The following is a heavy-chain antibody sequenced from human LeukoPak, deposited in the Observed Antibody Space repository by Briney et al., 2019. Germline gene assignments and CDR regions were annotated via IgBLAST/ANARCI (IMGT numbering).Heavy chain of an antibody. Sequence: ASVKVSCKASGYSFTGHYMHWVRQAPGQGLEWRGWINPKSGGTNYAQKFQGRVTMTRDTSISTAYMDMSSLRSDDTAVYYCARNVGYSSSSVGTYAFDIWGQGTMVTVSS. D-gene: IGHD6-6*01. J-gene: IGHJ3*02. V-gene: IGHV1-2*02. CDR3: ARNVGYSSSSVGTYAFDI. CDR2: INPKSGGT. CDR1: GYSFTGHY.